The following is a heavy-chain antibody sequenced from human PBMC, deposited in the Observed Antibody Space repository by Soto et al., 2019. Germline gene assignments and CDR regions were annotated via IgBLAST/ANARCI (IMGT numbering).Heavy chain of an antibody. V-gene: IGHV3-7*03. D-gene: IGHD1-1*01. Sequence: EVHLVESGGNLVQPGGSLRLSCEASGFALSPYWMSWVRQAPGKGLEWVASINQYGSVKHYVDSVRGRFTISRDNAKNSLFLQMTSLSAGDTAVYYCARLTEAVTTFVYWGQGTPVTVSS. CDR3: ARLTEAVTTFVY. CDR2: INQYGSVK. J-gene: IGHJ4*02. CDR1: GFALSPYW.